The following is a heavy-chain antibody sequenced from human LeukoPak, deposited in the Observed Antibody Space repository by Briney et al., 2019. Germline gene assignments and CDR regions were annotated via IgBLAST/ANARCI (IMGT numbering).Heavy chain of an antibody. D-gene: IGHD3-22*01. J-gene: IGHJ4*02. CDR3: ARAYDASGYQNDY. CDR1: GYSFTSYW. CDR2: IYAGDSDT. Sequence: GESLKISCKGSGYSFTSYWIGWVRQMPGKGLEWMGIIYAGDSDTRYSPSFQGQVTISADKSISTAYLQWSSLKASDTAMYYCARAYDASGYQNDYWGQGTLVTVSS. V-gene: IGHV5-51*01.